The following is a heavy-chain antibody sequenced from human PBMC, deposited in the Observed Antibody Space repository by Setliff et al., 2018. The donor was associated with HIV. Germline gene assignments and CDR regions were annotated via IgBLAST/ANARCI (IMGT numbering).Heavy chain of an antibody. CDR3: AKEQEIGSYLDP. J-gene: IGHJ5*02. CDR2: IIPIFGTA. V-gene: IGHV1-69*13. Sequence: ASVKVSCKASGGTFSSYAISWVRQAPGQGLEWMGGIIPIFGTANYAQKFQGRVTITADESTRTAYLELSSLRSDDSAVYFCAKEQEIGSYLDPWGQGTLVTVSS. CDR1: GGTFSSYA. D-gene: IGHD2-2*02.